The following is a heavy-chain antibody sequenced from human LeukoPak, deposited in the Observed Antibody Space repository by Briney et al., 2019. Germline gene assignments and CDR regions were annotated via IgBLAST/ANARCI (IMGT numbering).Heavy chain of an antibody. CDR1: GFTFSSYE. CDR3: AKGRGFRVWDPWDN. D-gene: IGHD3-16*01. Sequence: GGSLRLSCAASGFTFSSYEMNWVRQAPGKGLEWVSYISSSGSTTYYADSVKGRFTISRDNSKNTLFLEMNSLRVEDTAVYYCAKGRGFRVWDPWDNWGQGTLITVSS. CDR2: ISSSGSTT. V-gene: IGHV3-48*03. J-gene: IGHJ4*02.